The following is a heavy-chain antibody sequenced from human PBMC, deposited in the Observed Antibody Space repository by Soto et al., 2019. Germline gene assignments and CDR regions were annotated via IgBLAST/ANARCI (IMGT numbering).Heavy chain of an antibody. D-gene: IGHD6-13*01. J-gene: IGHJ5*02. CDR2: INHSGST. Sequence: SETLSLTCAVYGGSFSGYYWSWIRQPPGKGLEWIGEINHSGSTNCNPSLKSRVTISVDTSKNQFSLKLSSVTAADTAVYYCARGRRVYSSSWYNWFDPWGQGTLVTVSS. V-gene: IGHV4-34*01. CDR1: GGSFSGYY. CDR3: ARGRRVYSSSWYNWFDP.